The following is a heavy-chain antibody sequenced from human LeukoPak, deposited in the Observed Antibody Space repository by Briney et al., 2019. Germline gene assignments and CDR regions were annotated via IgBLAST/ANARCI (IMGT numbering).Heavy chain of an antibody. J-gene: IGHJ5*02. CDR3: ASLGSSSGWYWENWFDP. CDR2: ISSSGGST. Sequence: PGGSLRLSCAASGFTFSSYAMSWVSQAPGEGLEWVSAISSSGGSTYYADSVKGRFTISRDNYKNTLFLQMSRLRAEDTAVYYCASLGSSSGWYWENWFDPWGQGTLVTVSS. V-gene: IGHV3-23*01. D-gene: IGHD6-19*01. CDR1: GFTFSSYA.